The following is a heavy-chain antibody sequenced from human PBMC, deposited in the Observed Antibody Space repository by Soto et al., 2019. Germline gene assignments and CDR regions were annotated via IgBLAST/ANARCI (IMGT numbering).Heavy chain of an antibody. CDR1: GGSISSGGCY. V-gene: IGHV4-31*03. D-gene: IGHD2-15*01. J-gene: IGHJ5*02. CDR2: IYNSGST. Sequence: SETLSLTCTVSGGSISSGGCYWSWIRQHPGKGLEWIGYIYNSGSTYYNPSLMSRLTISADTSKNQFSLKLSSVTAADTAVYYCARNLGYCSGGSCSPYNWFDPWGQGTLVTVSS. CDR3: ARNLGYCSGGSCSPYNWFDP.